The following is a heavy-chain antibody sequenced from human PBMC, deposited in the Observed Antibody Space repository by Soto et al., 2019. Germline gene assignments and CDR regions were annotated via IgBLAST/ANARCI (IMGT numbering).Heavy chain of an antibody. J-gene: IGHJ4*02. V-gene: IGHV1-58*01. D-gene: IGHD3-16*01. CDR2: IVVGSGNT. CDR3: AAGYDYAGTIDY. Sequence: QMQLVQSGPEVKKPGTSVKVSCNASGFAFTSSAVQWVRQARGQRLEWIGWIVVGSGNTNYAQKFQERVTITRDMSTSTAYMELSSLRSEDTAVYYCAAGYDYAGTIDYWGQGTLVTVSS. CDR1: GFAFTSSA.